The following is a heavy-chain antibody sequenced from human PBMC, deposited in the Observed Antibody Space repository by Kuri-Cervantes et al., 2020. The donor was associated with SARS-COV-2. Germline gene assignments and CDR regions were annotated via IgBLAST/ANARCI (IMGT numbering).Heavy chain of an antibody. CDR3: AKSVPVWQQLPYNWFDP. CDR1: GFSFSSYG. Sequence: GGSLRLSCVASGFSFSSYGMHWVRQTPGKGLEWVAFVRYDGKTKDYADSVKGRITISRDSSKNTLYLQMNSLRTEDTAVYYCAKSVPVWQQLPYNWFDPWGQGTLVTVSS. V-gene: IGHV3-30*02. J-gene: IGHJ5*02. D-gene: IGHD6-13*01. CDR2: VRYDGKTK.